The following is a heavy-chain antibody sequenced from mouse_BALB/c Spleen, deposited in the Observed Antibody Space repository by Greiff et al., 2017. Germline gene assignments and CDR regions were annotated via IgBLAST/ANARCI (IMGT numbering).Heavy chain of an antibody. J-gene: IGHJ2*01. CDR2: IWAGGST. V-gene: IGHV2-9*02. D-gene: IGHD2-14*01. CDR3: AGDDRYDFDY. CDR1: GFSLTSYG. Sequence: VKLKESGPGLAAPSQSLSITCTVSGFSLTSYGVHWVRQPPGKGLEWLGVIWAGGSTNYNSALMSRLSISKDNSKSQVCLKMNSLQTDDTAMYYCAGDDRYDFDYWGQGTTLTVSS.